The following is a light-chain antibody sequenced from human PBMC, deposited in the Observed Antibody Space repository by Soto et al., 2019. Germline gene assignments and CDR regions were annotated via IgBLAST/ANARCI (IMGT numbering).Light chain of an antibody. J-gene: IGKJ5*01. V-gene: IGKV3-20*01. CDR3: KHNDGSTPIT. Sequence: IVLTQSPGTLTLSPGERATLSCRASQSLRSTSLAWYQQKPGQAPRLLMYGASNWATGFPDKFSGGGFGTDFTLPISRLEPVDFAVYYCKHNDGSTPITYGQGGRLEMK. CDR1: QSLRSTS. CDR2: GAS.